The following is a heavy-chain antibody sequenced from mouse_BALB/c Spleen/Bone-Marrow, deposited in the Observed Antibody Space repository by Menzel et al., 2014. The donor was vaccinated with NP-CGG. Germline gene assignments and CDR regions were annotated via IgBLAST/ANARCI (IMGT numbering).Heavy chain of an antibody. Sequence: VQLQQSGAELMKPGASVEISCKATGYTFSSYWIERIKQRPGHGLEWIGETLPGSGSSNYNEKFKGKATFTADTSSNTAYMQLSSLTSEDSAVYYCASRGYAMDYWGQGTSVTVSS. J-gene: IGHJ4*01. CDR3: ASRGYAMDY. CDR1: GYTFSSYW. V-gene: IGHV1-9*01. CDR2: TLPGSGSS.